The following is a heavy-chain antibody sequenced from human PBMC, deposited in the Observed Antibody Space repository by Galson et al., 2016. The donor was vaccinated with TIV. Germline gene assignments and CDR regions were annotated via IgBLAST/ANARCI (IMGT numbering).Heavy chain of an antibody. Sequence: SVKVSCKASGGLVSNYAISWVRQAPGQGLEWMGGIIPIFGATKYAQKFQGRVTMTTDTSTSTAYMELRSLRSYDTAVYYSARDRPHLLSGHVMDVWGQGTTVTVSS. CDR3: ARDRPHLLSGHVMDV. D-gene: IGHD2/OR15-2a*01. J-gene: IGHJ6*02. CDR2: IIPIFGAT. V-gene: IGHV1-69*05. CDR1: GGLVSNYA.